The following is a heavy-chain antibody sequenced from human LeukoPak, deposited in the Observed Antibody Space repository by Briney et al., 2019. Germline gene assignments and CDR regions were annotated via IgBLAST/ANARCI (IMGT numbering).Heavy chain of an antibody. Sequence: SQTLSLTCAVSGGSISSGGYSWSWIRQPPGKGLEWIGYIYHSGSTYYNPSLKSRVTISVDRSKNQFSLKLSSVTAADTAVYYCAREGRRDGLDYWGQGTLVTVSS. V-gene: IGHV4-30-2*01. D-gene: IGHD5-24*01. CDR2: IYHSGST. CDR3: AREGRRDGLDY. CDR1: GGSISSGGYS. J-gene: IGHJ4*02.